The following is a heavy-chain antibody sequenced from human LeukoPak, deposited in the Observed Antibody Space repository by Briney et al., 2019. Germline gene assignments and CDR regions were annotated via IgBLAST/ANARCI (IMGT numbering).Heavy chain of an antibody. CDR3: ATRPGLLWFGEPFDY. CDR2: IYYSGST. V-gene: IGHV4-39*01. CDR1: GGSISSSSYY. J-gene: IGHJ4*02. D-gene: IGHD3-10*01. Sequence: PSETLSLTCTVSGGSISSSSYYWGWIRQPPGKGPEWIGSIYYSGSTYYNPSLKSRVTISVDTSKNQFSLKLSSVTAADTAVYYCATRPGLLWFGEPFDYWGQGTLVTVSS.